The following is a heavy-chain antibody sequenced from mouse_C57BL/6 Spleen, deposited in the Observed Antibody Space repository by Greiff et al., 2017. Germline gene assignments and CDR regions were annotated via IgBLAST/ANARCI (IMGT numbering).Heavy chain of an antibody. J-gene: IGHJ2*01. Sequence: EVKVEESGPGLVKPSQSLSLTCSVTGYSITSGYYWNWIRQFPGNKLEWMGYISYDGSNNYNPSLKNRISITRDTSKNQFFLKLNSVTTEDTATYYCARETAYYAADYWGQGTTLTVSS. CDR1: GYSITSGYY. CDR2: ISYDGSN. V-gene: IGHV3-6*01. D-gene: IGHD2-10*01. CDR3: ARETAYYAADY.